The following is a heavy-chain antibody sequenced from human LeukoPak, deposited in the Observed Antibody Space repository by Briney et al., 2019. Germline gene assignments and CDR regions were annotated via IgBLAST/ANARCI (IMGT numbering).Heavy chain of an antibody. V-gene: IGHV3-48*04. CDR3: ARVRDGYIEYFQH. Sequence: GGSLRLSCAASGFTFSSYGMHWVRQAPGKGLEWVSYISGSGTAIYYADSVKGRFTISRDNGKNSLYLQMYSLRAEDTAVYYCARVRDGYIEYFQHWGQGTLVTVSS. CDR2: ISGSGTAI. J-gene: IGHJ1*01. D-gene: IGHD5-24*01. CDR1: GFTFSSYG.